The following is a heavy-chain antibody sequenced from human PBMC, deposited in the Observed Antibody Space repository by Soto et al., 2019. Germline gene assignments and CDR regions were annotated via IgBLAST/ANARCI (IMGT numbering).Heavy chain of an antibody. D-gene: IGHD3-3*01. J-gene: IGHJ4*02. V-gene: IGHV5-51*01. CDR1: GYSFTNYW. CDR3: VRPDSTGYYTH. Sequence: HGESLKISCKGSGYSFTNYWIGWVRQMPGKGLEWMGSVNPADSDTRYSPSFQGQVTVSVDKSISTAYLQRGSLKASDTAMYYCVRPDSTGYYTHWGQGTPVTVSS. CDR2: VNPADSDT.